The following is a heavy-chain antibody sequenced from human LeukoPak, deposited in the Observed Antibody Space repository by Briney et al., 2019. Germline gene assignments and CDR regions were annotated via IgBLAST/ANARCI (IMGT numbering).Heavy chain of an antibody. CDR2: ISSSSSYI. D-gene: IGHD6-13*01. Sequence: PGGSLRLSCAASGFTFSSYSMNWVRQAPGKGLEWVSSISSSSSYIYYADSVKGRFTISRDNAKNSLYLQMNSLRAEDTAVYYCAKGSSRWRDYYYFDYWGQGTLVTVSS. J-gene: IGHJ4*02. CDR1: GFTFSSYS. V-gene: IGHV3-21*04. CDR3: AKGSSRWRDYYYFDY.